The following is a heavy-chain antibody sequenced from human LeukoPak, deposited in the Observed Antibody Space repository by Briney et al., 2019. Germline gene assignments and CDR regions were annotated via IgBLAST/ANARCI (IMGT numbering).Heavy chain of an antibody. D-gene: IGHD1-1*01. CDR2: INPNSGGT. J-gene: IGHJ4*02. CDR3: ARVGELPGRAIDQ. V-gene: IGHV1-2*02. CDR1: GYTFTGYY. Sequence: ASVKVSCKASGYTFTGYYMHWVRQAPGQGLEWMGWINPNSGGTNYAQKFQGRVTMTRDTSISTSYMELSRLRSDDTAVYYCARVGELPGRAIDQWGQGTLVTVSS.